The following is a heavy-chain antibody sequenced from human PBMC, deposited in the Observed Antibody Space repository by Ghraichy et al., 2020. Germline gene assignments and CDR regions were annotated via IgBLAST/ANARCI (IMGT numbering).Heavy chain of an antibody. D-gene: IGHD3-3*01. J-gene: IGHJ4*02. CDR2: ISATGGAT. CDR3: AKWLKGGYYVVDY. CDR1: GFTFGSYA. V-gene: IGHV3-23*01. Sequence: GGSLRLSCAASGFTFGSYAMTWVRQAPGKGLEWVSAISATGGATYYADSVKGRFPISRDNSKNTLYLQMTSLSAEDTALYYCAKWLKGGYYVVDYWGQGTLLPVSS.